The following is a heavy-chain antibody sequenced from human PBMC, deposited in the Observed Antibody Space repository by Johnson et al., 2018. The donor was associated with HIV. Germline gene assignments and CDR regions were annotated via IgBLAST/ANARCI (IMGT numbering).Heavy chain of an antibody. D-gene: IGHD1-7*01. Sequence: QVQLVESGGGVVQPGRSLRLSCAASGFTFSSYGMHWVRQAPGKGLEWVSVIYSGDNTFHADSVKGRFIISRDNSKNTLYLQMNSLRAEDTAVYYCARDPPGTTAGAFDIWGQWTMVTVSS. CDR2: IYSGDNT. CDR3: ARDPPGTTAGAFDI. J-gene: IGHJ3*02. V-gene: IGHV3-NL1*01. CDR1: GFTFSSYG.